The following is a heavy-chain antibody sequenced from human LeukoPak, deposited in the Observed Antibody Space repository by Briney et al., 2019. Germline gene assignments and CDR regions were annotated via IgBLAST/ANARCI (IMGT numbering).Heavy chain of an antibody. CDR3: TRVGYIYHDAFDI. V-gene: IGHV1-18*01. D-gene: IGHD2-15*01. CDR1: GYTFTSYD. J-gene: IGHJ3*02. Sequence: ASVKVSCKASGYTFTSYDISWVRQAPGQGLEWMGWISAYNGNTNYAQKLQGRVTMTTDPSTSTAYMELRSLRSDDTAVYYCTRVGYIYHDAFDIWGQGTMVTVSS. CDR2: ISAYNGNT.